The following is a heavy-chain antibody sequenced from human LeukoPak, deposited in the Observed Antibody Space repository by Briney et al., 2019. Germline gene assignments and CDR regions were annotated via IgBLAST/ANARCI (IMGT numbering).Heavy chain of an antibody. J-gene: IGHJ6*03. V-gene: IGHV1-2*02. CDR1: GYTFTGYY. CDR3: ARVLPGLGYCSSTSCYDYMDV. D-gene: IGHD2-2*01. Sequence: ASVKVSCKASGYTFTGYYMHWVRQAPGQGLEWMGWINPNSGGTNYAQKFQGRVTMTRDTSISTAYMELSRLRSDDTAVYYCARVLPGLGYCSSTSCYDYMDVWGKGTTVTVSS. CDR2: INPNSGGT.